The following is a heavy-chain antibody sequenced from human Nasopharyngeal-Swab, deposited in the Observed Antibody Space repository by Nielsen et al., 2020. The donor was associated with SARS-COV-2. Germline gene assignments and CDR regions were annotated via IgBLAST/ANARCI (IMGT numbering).Heavy chain of an antibody. CDR2: IYYSGST. J-gene: IGHJ4*02. D-gene: IGHD3-10*01. CDR3: AKVEVVRGVYFDY. CDR1: GGFISSYY. V-gene: IGHV4-59*08. Sequence: SETLSLTCTVSGGFISSYYWSWIRQPPGKGLEWIGYIYYSGSTSYNPSLKSRVTISVDTSENQFSLKLSSVTAADTAVYYCAKVEVVRGVYFDYWGQGTLVTVSS.